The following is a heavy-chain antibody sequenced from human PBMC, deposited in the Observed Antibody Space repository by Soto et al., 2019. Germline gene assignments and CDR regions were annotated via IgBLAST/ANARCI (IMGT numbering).Heavy chain of an antibody. CDR2: ISAYNGNT. CDR3: ARDSPPDIVVVTTRPTTFDY. J-gene: IGHJ4*02. V-gene: IGHV1-18*01. D-gene: IGHD2-21*02. CDR1: GYTFTSYG. Sequence: ASVKVSCKASGYTFTSYGLSWVRQAPGQGLEWMGWISAYNGNTNYAQKLQGRVTMTTDTSTSTAYMELRSLRSDDTAVYYCARDSPPDIVVVTTRPTTFDYWGQGTLVTVSS.